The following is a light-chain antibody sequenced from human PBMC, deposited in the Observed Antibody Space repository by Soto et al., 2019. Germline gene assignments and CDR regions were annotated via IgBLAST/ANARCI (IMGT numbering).Light chain of an antibody. CDR1: QSISSW. CDR3: QQYNSYPGT. V-gene: IGKV1-5*03. J-gene: IGKJ1*01. CDR2: KAS. Sequence: DIQMTQSPSTLSASVGDRVTITCRASQSISSWLAWYQQKPGKAPKLLIYKASSLESGVPSRFXGSGXGTXXXXXXXSLQPDDFATYYCQQYNSYPGTFGQGTKVEIK.